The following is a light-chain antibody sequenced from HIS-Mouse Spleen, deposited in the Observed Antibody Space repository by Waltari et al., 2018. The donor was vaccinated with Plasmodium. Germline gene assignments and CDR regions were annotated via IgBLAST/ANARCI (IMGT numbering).Light chain of an antibody. J-gene: IGLJ3*02. V-gene: IGLV3-10*01. CDR2: EDS. Sequence: SYELTQPPSVSVSPGQTARITCSGDALPKKYAYWYQQKSGQAPVLVIYEDSKRTSGIPGRFSGASSGTMATVTMSGAQVEDEADYYCYSTDSSGNHRVFGGGTKLTVL. CDR1: ALPKKY. CDR3: YSTDSSGNHRV.